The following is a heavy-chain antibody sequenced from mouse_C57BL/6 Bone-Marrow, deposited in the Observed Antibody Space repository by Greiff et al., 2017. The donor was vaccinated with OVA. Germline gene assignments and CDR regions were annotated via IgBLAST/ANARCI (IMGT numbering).Heavy chain of an antibody. CDR3: TVYGSSYLDY. CDR1: GFNIKDDY. V-gene: IGHV14-4*01. CDR2: IDPENGDT. D-gene: IGHD1-1*01. Sequence: DVKLVESGAELVRPGASVKLSCTASGFNIKDDYMHWVKQRPEQGLEWIGWIDPENGDTEYASKFQGKATITADTSSNTAYLQLSSLTSEDTAVYYCTVYGSSYLDYWGQGTTLTVSS. J-gene: IGHJ2*01.